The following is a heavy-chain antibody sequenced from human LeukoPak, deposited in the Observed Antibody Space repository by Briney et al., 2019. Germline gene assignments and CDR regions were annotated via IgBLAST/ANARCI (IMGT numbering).Heavy chain of an antibody. CDR3: ARLSVKRWLQTTVVDY. V-gene: IGHV4-39*01. CDR1: GGSISSSSYY. J-gene: IGHJ4*02. Sequence: SETLSLTCTVSGGSISSSSYYWGWIHQPPGKGLEWIGSIYYSGSTYYNPSLKSRVTVSVDTSKNQFSLKLSSVTAADTAVYYCARLSVKRWLQTTVVDYWGQGTLVTVSS. D-gene: IGHD5-24*01. CDR2: IYYSGST.